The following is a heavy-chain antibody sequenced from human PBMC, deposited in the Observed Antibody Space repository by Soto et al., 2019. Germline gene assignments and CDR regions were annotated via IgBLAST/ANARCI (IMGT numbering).Heavy chain of an antibody. Sequence: VGSLRLSCVASGFTFSSYWMHWVRQAPGKGLVWVSRINSDGTSAVYADSVKGRFTIFRDNAKNTLYLQMNSLRAEDTAAYYCARDPAPIGWYDYWGQGALVTVSS. D-gene: IGHD6-19*01. J-gene: IGHJ4*02. CDR3: ARDPAPIGWYDY. V-gene: IGHV3-74*01. CDR2: INSDGTSA. CDR1: GFTFSSYW.